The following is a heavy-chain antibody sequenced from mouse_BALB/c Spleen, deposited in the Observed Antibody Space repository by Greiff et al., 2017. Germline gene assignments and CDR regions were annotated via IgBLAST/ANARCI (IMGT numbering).Heavy chain of an antibody. D-gene: IGHD1-1*01. CDR2: ISYSGST. J-gene: IGHJ1*01. CDR3: ARSLYYYGSSCGYFDV. V-gene: IGHV3-2*02. Sequence: EVQGVESGPGLVKPSQSLTLTCTVTGYSITSDYAWNWIRQFPGNKLEWMGYISYSGSTSYNPSLKSRISITRDKSKNQFFLQLNSVTTEDTATNYCARSLYYYGSSCGYFDVWGAGTTVTVSS. CDR1: GYSITSDYA.